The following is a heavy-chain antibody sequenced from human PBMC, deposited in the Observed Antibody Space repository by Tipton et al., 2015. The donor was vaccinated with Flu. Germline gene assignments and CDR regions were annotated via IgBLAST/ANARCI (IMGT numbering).Heavy chain of an antibody. Sequence: GSLRLSCAASGFTFSRYAMSWVRQAPGKGLEWVSAISGGGGITYFADSVKGRLTISRDNSKNTLYLQMNGLTAEDTAVYYCAKVIPELVAGLDSWGQGTLVTASS. CDR2: ISGGGGIT. V-gene: IGHV3-23*01. J-gene: IGHJ4*02. D-gene: IGHD6-19*01. CDR3: AKVIPELVAGLDS. CDR1: GFTFSRYA.